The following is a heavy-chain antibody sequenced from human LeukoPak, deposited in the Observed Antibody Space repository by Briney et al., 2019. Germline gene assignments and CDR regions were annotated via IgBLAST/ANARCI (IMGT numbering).Heavy chain of an antibody. D-gene: IGHD5-24*01. Sequence: GGSRRLSCAASGFTFSDYYMSWIRQAPGKGLEWVSYISSSGGTIYYADSVKGRFTISRDNAKNSLYLQMNSLRAEDTAVYYCARDPTEMATILFDYWGQGTLVTVS. CDR1: GFTFSDYY. J-gene: IGHJ4*02. V-gene: IGHV3-11*04. CDR2: ISSSGGTI. CDR3: ARDPTEMATILFDY.